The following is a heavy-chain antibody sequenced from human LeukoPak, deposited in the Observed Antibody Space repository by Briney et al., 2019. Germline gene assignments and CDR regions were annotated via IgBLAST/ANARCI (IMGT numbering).Heavy chain of an antibody. CDR1: QFTFNGSW. J-gene: IGHJ5*02. V-gene: IGHV3-7*01. Sequence: GSLRLSCADSQFTFNGSWMNWVRQAPGRGLEWVANMDPTGSQKRYVDSVRGRFTISKDNPGASLYLDMHSLRAEDTAIYYCAIWTSGNSWGQGTLVTVSS. CDR2: MDPTGSQK. CDR3: AIWTSGNS. D-gene: IGHD1-1*01.